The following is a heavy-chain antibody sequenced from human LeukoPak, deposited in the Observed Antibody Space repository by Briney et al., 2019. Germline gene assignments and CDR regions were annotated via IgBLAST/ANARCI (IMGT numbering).Heavy chain of an antibody. V-gene: IGHV3-48*03. CDR2: IGRSGTTI. J-gene: IGHJ3*02. D-gene: IGHD3-16*02. Sequence: GGSLRLSCAASGFTFSGYEMTWVRQAPGKGLEWVSYIGRSGTTIFYADSLQGRFTVSRDNAKNSVYLQMNSLRAEDTAVYYCAREGGFGYDDAFDTWGHGTTVTVSS. CDR1: GFTFSGYE. CDR3: AREGGFGYDDAFDT.